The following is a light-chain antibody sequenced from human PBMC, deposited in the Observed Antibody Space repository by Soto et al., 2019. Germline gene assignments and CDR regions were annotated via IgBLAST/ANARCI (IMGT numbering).Light chain of an antibody. Sequence: EIVMTQSPATLSVSPGERVALSCRASQSVSSNLAWYQQKPGQAPRLLIYDVSNRATGVPARFSGSGSGTDFTLTISSLEPEDFAVYYCQHRSNWPPTFGQGTRLEIK. CDR1: QSVSSN. CDR2: DVS. V-gene: IGKV3-11*01. J-gene: IGKJ5*01. CDR3: QHRSNWPPT.